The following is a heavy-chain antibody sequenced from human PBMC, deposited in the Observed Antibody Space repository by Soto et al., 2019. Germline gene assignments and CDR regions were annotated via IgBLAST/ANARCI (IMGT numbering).Heavy chain of an antibody. CDR2: FDPEDGET. CDR1: GYTLTELS. CDR3: ATMARITIFGVVSLYYFDY. Sequence: ASVKVSCKVSGYTLTELSMHWVRQAPGKGLEWMGGFDPEDGETIYAQKFQGRVTMTEDTSTDTAYMELSSLRSEDTAVYYCATMARITIFGVVSLYYFDYWGQGTLVTVSP. V-gene: IGHV1-24*01. D-gene: IGHD3-3*01. J-gene: IGHJ4*02.